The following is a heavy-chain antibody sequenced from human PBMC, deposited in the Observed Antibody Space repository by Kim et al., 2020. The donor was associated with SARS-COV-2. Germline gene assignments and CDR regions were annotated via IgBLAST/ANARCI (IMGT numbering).Heavy chain of an antibody. J-gene: IGHJ3*01. V-gene: IGHV4-30-4*01. D-gene: IGHD3-10*01. Sequence: SETLSLTCTVSGGSVSSGNYYWSWIRQSPGKGPEWIGFMYDSGNTLYNPSLKSRVSISVDTSKNQFSLKMQSVTAADTAVYFCARDLGMGWSGESNDAFDVWGQGTMVIVSS. CDR3: ARDLGMGWSGESNDAFDV. CDR1: GGSVSSGNYY. CDR2: MYDSGNT.